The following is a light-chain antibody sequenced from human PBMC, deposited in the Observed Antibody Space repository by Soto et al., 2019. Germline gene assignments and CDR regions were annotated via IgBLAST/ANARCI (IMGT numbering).Light chain of an antibody. CDR2: EVS. CDR1: SSDVGGYNY. CDR3: SSYTSSSTPRV. J-gene: IGLJ1*01. V-gene: IGLV2-14*01. Sequence: QSVLTQPASVSGSPGQSITISCTGTSSDVGGYNYVSWYQQHPGKAPKLMIYEVSNRPSGVSNRFSGSKSGNTASLTISGLQAEDEADYYCSSYTSSSTPRVFGNRTKGTVL.